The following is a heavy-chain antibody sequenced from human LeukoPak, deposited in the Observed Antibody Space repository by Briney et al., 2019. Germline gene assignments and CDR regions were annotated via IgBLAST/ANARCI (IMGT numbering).Heavy chain of an antibody. Sequence: GGSLRLSCASSGFGFRIYSMTWVRQAAGKGLEWVASMSGGGDTSYYADSVKGRFAVSRDYSNNTLYLQMNSLRVEDTAVYYCVRDGGEYWGQGTLVTVSS. CDR3: VRDGGEY. CDR1: GFGFRIYS. CDR2: MSGGGDTS. V-gene: IGHV3-23*01. D-gene: IGHD3-16*01. J-gene: IGHJ4*02.